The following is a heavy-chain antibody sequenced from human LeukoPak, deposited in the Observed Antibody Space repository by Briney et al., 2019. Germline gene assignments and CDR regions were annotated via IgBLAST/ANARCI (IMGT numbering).Heavy chain of an antibody. Sequence: GESLKISCKGSGYSFTSCWIGWVRQLPGKGLEWMGIIYPGDSDTRYSPSFQGQVTISADKSISTAYLQWSSLKASDTAMYYCARHPYSYSGSYYGAFDIWGQGTMVTVSS. D-gene: IGHD1-26*01. J-gene: IGHJ3*02. CDR1: GYSFTSCW. CDR2: IYPGDSDT. CDR3: ARHPYSYSGSYYGAFDI. V-gene: IGHV5-51*01.